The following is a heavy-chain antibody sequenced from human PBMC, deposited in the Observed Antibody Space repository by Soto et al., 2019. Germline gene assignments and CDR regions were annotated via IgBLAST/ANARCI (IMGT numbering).Heavy chain of an antibody. J-gene: IGHJ6*02. Sequence: GGSLNLSCVARGFSFSSYGLHSVCEASCLGPEWVAVMRFDGNKHYSADPGKGRFSISRDNSKNTLYLQMNCLRAEDTAVYYCAKVHALAGVYYYGMDVWGQGT. CDR2: MRFDGNKH. CDR1: GFSFSSYG. V-gene: IGHV3-33*06. D-gene: IGHD3-3*02. CDR3: AKVHALAGVYYYGMDV.